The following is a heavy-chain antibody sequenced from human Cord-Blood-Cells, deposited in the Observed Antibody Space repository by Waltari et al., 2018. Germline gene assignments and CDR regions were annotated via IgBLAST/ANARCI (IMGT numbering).Heavy chain of an antibody. CDR1: GYTFTSYD. V-gene: IGHV1-8*03. CDR3: ARGSRDFWSGYSNILDDAFDI. Sequence: QVQLVQSGAEVKKPGASVKVSCKASGYTFTSYDINWVRQATGQGLEWMGWMNPNSGNTGYAQKFQGRVTITRNTSISTAYMELSSLRSEDTAVYYCARGSRDFWSGYSNILDDAFDIWGQGTMVTVSS. CDR2: MNPNSGNT. D-gene: IGHD3-3*01. J-gene: IGHJ3*02.